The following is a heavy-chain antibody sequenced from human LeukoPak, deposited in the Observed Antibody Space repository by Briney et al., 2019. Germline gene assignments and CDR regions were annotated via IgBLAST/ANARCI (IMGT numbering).Heavy chain of an antibody. CDR1: GFTFSSYG. J-gene: IGHJ3*02. CDR2: ISYDGSNK. Sequence: PGGSLRLSCAASGFTFSSYGMHWVRQAPGKGLEWVAVISYDGSNKYYADSVKGRFTISRDNSKNTLYLQMNSLRAEDTAVYYCAKPQMGATRGNDAFDIWGQGAMVTVSS. V-gene: IGHV3-30*18. CDR3: AKPQMGATRGNDAFDI. D-gene: IGHD1-26*01.